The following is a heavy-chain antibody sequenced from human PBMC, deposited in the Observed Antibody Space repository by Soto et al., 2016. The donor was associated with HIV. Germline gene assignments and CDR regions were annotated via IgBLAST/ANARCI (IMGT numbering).Heavy chain of an antibody. CDR2: INPNSGGT. Sequence: QVQLVQSGAEVKKPGASVKVSCKASGYTFTGYYMHWVRQAPGQGLEWMGWINPNSGGTNYAQKFQGRVTMTRDTSISTAYMELSRLRSDDTAVYYCARESMVRGGGATYYYGMDVWGQGTTVTVSS. V-gene: IGHV1-2*02. CDR1: GYTFTGYY. D-gene: IGHD3-10*01. CDR3: ARESMVRGGGATYYYGMDV. J-gene: IGHJ6*02.